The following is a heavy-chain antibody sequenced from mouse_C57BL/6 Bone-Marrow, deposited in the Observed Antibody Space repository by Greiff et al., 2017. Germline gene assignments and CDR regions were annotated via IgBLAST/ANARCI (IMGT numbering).Heavy chain of an antibody. CDR3: AGGGYSKPFYFDY. CDR1: GFTFSSYA. J-gene: IGHJ2*01. D-gene: IGHD2-5*01. CDR2: IGDGGSYT. V-gene: IGHV5-4*03. Sequence: EVKVVESGGGLVKPGGSLKLSCAASGFTFSSYAMSWVRQTPEKRLEWVATIGDGGSYTYYPDNVKGRVTISRDNAKNNLYLQMSHLKSEDTAMYYCAGGGYSKPFYFDYGGQGTTLTVAS.